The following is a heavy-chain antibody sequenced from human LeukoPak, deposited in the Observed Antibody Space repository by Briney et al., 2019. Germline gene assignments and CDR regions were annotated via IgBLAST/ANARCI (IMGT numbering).Heavy chain of an antibody. CDR3: ARLTKNDSGTYRFGKKKRGYMDV. Sequence: SETLSLTCTVSGGSISSSSYYWGWIRQPPGKGLEWIGSIYYSGSTYYNPSLKSRVTISVDTSKNQFSLKLSSVTAADTAVYYCARLTKNDSGTYRFGKKKRGYMDVWGKGTTVTISS. J-gene: IGHJ6*03. CDR1: GGSISSSSYY. V-gene: IGHV4-39*07. D-gene: IGHD3-10*01. CDR2: IYYSGST.